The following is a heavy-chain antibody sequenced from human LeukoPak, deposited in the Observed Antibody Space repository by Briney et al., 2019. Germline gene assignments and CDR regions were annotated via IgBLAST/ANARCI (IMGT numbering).Heavy chain of an antibody. V-gene: IGHV3-48*03. CDR2: ISVSGRNI. CDR1: ALTVGSYE. CDR3: ARENFVDYYDAFDI. J-gene: IGHJ3*02. D-gene: IGHD4-17*01. Sequence: GGCLRLSRAASALTVGSYEMNWVRQDPGNGREWLSYISVSGRNINHAASVEGRCTISRDNAKNSLYLQMSSLRAEDTAVYFCARENFVDYYDAFDIWGQGTMVTVSS.